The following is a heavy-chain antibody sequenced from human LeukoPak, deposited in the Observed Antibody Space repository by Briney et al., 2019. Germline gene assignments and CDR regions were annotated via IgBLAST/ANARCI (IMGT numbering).Heavy chain of an antibody. D-gene: IGHD2-2*02. J-gene: IGHJ6*02. Sequence: SETLSLTCTVSGGSVSSSDYYWSWIRQHPGKGLEWIGYIYYSGSTYYNPSLKSRVTISVDTSKNQFSLKLSSVTAADTAVYYCARARYCSSTSCHNYYYYGMDVWGQGTTVTVSS. CDR3: ARARYCSSTSCHNYYYYGMDV. CDR1: GGSVSSSDYY. V-gene: IGHV4-31*03. CDR2: IYYSGST.